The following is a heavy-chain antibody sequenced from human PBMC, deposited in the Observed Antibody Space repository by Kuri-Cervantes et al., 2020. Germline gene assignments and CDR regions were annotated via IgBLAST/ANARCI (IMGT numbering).Heavy chain of an antibody. D-gene: IGHD5-24*01. CDR3: ARSRDGYNRFLDY. CDR1: GYTFTGYY. Sequence: ASVKVSCKASGYTFTGYYMHWVRQAPGQGLEWMGWINPNSGGTNYARKFQGRVTMTRDTSISTAYMELSRLRSDDTAVYYCARSRDGYNRFLDYWGQGTLVTVSS. J-gene: IGHJ4*02. V-gene: IGHV1-2*02. CDR2: INPNSGGT.